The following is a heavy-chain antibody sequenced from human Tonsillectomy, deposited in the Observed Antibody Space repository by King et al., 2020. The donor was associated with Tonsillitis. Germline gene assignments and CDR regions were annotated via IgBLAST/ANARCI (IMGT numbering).Heavy chain of an antibody. V-gene: IGHV4-38-2*01. CDR3: ARVGVRSLIIDDAFDM. Sequence: QLQESGPGLVKPSETLSLTCVVSNYSISSGHYWGWIRQPPGKGLEWIGSIFRRRNTYYNPSLKSRITISVDTSNNKFSLRVNSVTAADTAVYYCARVGVRSLIIDDAFDMWGQGTMVTVSS. CDR2: IFRRRNT. J-gene: IGHJ3*02. CDR1: NYSISSGHY. D-gene: IGHD1-26*01.